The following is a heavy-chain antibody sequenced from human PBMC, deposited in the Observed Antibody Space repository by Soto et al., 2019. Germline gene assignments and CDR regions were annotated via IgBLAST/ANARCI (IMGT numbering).Heavy chain of an antibody. CDR3: ARSRYTSGWWTPPFEY. D-gene: IGHD6-19*01. J-gene: IGHJ4*02. CDR1: GGSISSGGYY. CDR2: IYYSGST. V-gene: IGHV4-31*03. Sequence: SETLSLTCTVSGGSISSGGYYWSWIRQHPGKGLEWIGYIYYSGSTYYNPSLKSRVTISVDTSKNQFSLKLTSVTAADTAVYYCARSRYTSGWWTPPFEYWGQGTLVTVSS.